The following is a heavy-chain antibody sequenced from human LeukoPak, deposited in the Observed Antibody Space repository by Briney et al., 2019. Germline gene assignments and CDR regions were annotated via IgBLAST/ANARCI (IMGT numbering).Heavy chain of an antibody. CDR2: FYYSVTT. Sequence: SSETLSLTCAVSGYSISSSNWWGWLRQPPGKGLEWIGYFYYSVTTYYNPALKSRVTISEETTNNNSSMKLSSVTAVDTAVYYCERMGETITGLRYFDWSQFDDAFDIWGQGTMVTVSS. V-gene: IGHV4-28*01. CDR1: GYSISSSNW. CDR3: ERMGETITGLRYFDWSQFDDAFDI. J-gene: IGHJ3*02. D-gene: IGHD3-9*01.